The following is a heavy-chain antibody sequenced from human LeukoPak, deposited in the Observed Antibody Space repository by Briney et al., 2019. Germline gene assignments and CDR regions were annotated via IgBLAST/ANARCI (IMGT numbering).Heavy chain of an antibody. J-gene: IGHJ4*02. CDR3: ARGDSSGGLDY. Sequence: GGSLRLSCAASGFTFSSYAMHWVRQAPGKGLEWVAVISYDGSNEYYADSVKGRFTISRDNSKNTLYLQMNSLRAEDTAVYYCARGDSSGGLDYWGQGTLVTVSS. V-gene: IGHV3-30*04. D-gene: IGHD6-19*01. CDR1: GFTFSSYA. CDR2: ISYDGSNE.